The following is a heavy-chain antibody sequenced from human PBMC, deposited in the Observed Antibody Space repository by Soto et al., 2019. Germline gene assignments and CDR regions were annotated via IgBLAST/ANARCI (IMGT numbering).Heavy chain of an antibody. V-gene: IGHV4-30-2*01. D-gene: IGHD7-27*01. Sequence: SETLCLTCAVSGGSISSGGYSWSWLRQPPGKGLEWIGYIYHSGSTYYNPSLKSRVTISVDRSKNQFSLKLSSVTAADTAVYYCARVPGPWGQGTLVTVSS. CDR1: GGSISSGGYS. J-gene: IGHJ5*02. CDR2: IYHSGST. CDR3: ARVPGP.